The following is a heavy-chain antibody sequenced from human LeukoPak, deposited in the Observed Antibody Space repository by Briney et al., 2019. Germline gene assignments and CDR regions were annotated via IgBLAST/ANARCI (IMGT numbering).Heavy chain of an antibody. CDR3: ARSGYYYDSSGYYPHGY. D-gene: IGHD3-22*01. Sequence: PGGSLRLSCAASGFTFSGYWMSWVRQAPGKGLEWVANINQDGSEKSYVDSVKGRFTISRDNAKNSLYLQMDSLRAEDTALYYCARSGYYYDSSGYYPHGYWGQGTLVTVSS. CDR1: GFTFSGYW. CDR2: INQDGSEK. J-gene: IGHJ4*02. V-gene: IGHV3-7*01.